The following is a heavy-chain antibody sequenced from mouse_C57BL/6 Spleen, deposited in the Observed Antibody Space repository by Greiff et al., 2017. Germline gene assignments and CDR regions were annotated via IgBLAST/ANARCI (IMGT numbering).Heavy chain of an antibody. CDR3: ARGDDGYYVFAY. D-gene: IGHD2-3*01. V-gene: IGHV1-63*01. Sequence: VRPGTSVKMSCKASGYTFTNYWIGWAKQRPGHGLEWIGDIYPGGGYTNYNEKFKGKATLTADKSSSTAYMQFSSLTSKDSAIYYCARGDDGYYVFAYWGQGTLVTVSA. CDR2: IYPGGGYT. CDR1: GYTFTNYW. J-gene: IGHJ3*01.